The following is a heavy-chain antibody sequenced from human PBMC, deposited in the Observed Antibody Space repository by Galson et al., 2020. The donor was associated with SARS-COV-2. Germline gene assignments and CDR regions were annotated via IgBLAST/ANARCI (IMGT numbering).Heavy chain of an antibody. V-gene: IGHV4-59*01. CDR1: GGSIRSYY. D-gene: IGHD2-2*01. J-gene: IGHJ4*01. CDR3: ASIGSYALKD. Sequence: SETLSLTCTVSGGSIRSYYWTWIRKPPGKGLEWIGYFYYVGSTDYNSSLKSRVTISADTYKNQLFLTMKSVTAADTAVYCCASIGSYALKDWGLGTRGTVS. CDR2: FYYVGST.